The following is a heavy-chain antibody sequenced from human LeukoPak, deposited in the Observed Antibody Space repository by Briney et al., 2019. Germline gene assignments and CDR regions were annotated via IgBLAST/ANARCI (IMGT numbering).Heavy chain of an antibody. Sequence: SETLSLTCTVSGGSISSYYWSWIRQPAGRGLEWIGRIHSSGSTYYNPSLKSRVTISVDTSKNQFSLKLSSVTAADTAVYYCARLAWGMATISGSYYFDYWGQGTLVTVST. CDR3: ARLAWGMATISGSYYFDY. V-gene: IGHV4-4*07. J-gene: IGHJ4*02. D-gene: IGHD5-24*01. CDR1: GGSISSYY. CDR2: IHSSGST.